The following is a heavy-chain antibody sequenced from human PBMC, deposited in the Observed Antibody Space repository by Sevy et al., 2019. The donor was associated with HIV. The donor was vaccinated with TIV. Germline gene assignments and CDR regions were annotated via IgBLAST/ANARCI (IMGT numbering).Heavy chain of an antibody. J-gene: IGHJ4*02. D-gene: IGHD4-17*01. CDR2: FDPEDGET. V-gene: IGHV1-24*01. CDR1: GYTLTELS. Sequence: ASVKVSCKVSGYTLTELSMHWVRQAPGKGLEWMGGFDPEDGETIYAQKFQGRVTMTEDTSTDTAYMKQSSLRSEDTAVYYCATASRPWTTVTTMTWDYWGQGTLVTVSS. CDR3: ATASRPWTTVTTMTWDY.